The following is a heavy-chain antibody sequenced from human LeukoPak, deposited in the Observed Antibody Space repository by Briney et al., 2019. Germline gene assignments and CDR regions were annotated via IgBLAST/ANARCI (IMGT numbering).Heavy chain of an antibody. J-gene: IGHJ4*02. CDR2: ISGDGGSR. CDR3: AKDQLTFTVTTSGY. CDR1: GFTFADYA. V-gene: IGHV3-43*02. Sequence: GGSLRLSCTVSGFTFADYAMHWVRQAPGKGLEWVSLISGDGGSRYYAGSVKGRFTISRDNSKNTLYLQMNSLRAEDTAVYYCAKDQLTFTVTTSGYWGQGTLVTVSS. D-gene: IGHD4-17*01.